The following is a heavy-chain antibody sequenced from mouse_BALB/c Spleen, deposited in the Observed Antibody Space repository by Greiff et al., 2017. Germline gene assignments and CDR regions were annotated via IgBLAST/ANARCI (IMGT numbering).Heavy chain of an antibody. Sequence: EVQLQQSGTVLARPGASVKMSCKASGYTFTSYWMHWVKQRPGQGLEWIGAIYPGNSDTSYNQKFKGKAKLTAVTSTSTAYMELSSLTNEDSAVYYCTRSWYGYGDYYAVDYWGQGTSVTVSS. CDR1: GYTFTSYW. D-gene: IGHD2-2*01. CDR3: TRSWYGYGDYYAVDY. V-gene: IGHV1-5*01. CDR2: IYPGNSDT. J-gene: IGHJ4*01.